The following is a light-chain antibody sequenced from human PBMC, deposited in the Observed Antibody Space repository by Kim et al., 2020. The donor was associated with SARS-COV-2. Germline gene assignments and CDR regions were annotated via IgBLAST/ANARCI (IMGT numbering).Light chain of an antibody. V-gene: IGLV3-1*01. J-gene: IGLJ2*01. CDR3: QAWDGSTAVL. CDR1: KLGDEY. CDR2: QDN. Sequence: SYELTQPPSVSVSPGQTASITCSADKLGDEYAWWYQQKPGQSPLLVIYQDNKRPSGIPERFSGSNSGNTATLTISETQATDEAYYYCQAWDGSTAVLFGGGTKVTVL.